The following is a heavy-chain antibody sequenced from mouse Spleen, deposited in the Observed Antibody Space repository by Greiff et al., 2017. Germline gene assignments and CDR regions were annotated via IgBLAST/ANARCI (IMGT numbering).Heavy chain of an antibody. CDR2: IWSGGST. CDR3: ARNRIYYGSSYAMDY. Sequence: VMLVESGPGLVQPSQSLSITCTVSGFSLTTYGVHWVRQSPGKGLEWLGVIWSGGSTDYNAAFISRLSISKDNSKSQVFFKMNSLQADDTAIYYCARNRIYYGSSYAMDYWGQGTSVTVSS. D-gene: IGHD1-1*01. J-gene: IGHJ4*01. V-gene: IGHV2-2*01. CDR1: GFSLTTYG.